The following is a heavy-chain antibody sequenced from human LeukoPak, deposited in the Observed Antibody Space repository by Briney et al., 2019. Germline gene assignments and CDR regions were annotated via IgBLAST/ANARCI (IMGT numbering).Heavy chain of an antibody. Sequence: ASVKVSCKASGYTFTSYAMNWVRQAPGQGLEWMGWINTNTGNPTYAQGFTGRFVFSLDTSVSTAYLQISSLKAEDTAVYYCARVYYGSGSLHYYYYYMDVWGKGTTVTSSS. V-gene: IGHV7-4-1*02. J-gene: IGHJ6*03. D-gene: IGHD3-10*01. CDR2: INTNTGNP. CDR3: ARVYYGSGSLHYYYYYMDV. CDR1: GYTFTSYA.